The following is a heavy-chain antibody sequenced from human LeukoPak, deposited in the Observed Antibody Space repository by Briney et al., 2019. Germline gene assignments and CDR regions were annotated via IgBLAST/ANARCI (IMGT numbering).Heavy chain of an antibody. J-gene: IGHJ4*02. Sequence: SETLSLTCAVYGGSFSGYYWSWIRQPPGKGLEWIGEINHGGSTNYNLSLKSRVTISVDTSQNQFSLRLSSVTAADTAVYYCARGRYVTTRGGAAAGFLDYWGQGTLVTVST. CDR3: ARGRYVTTRGGAAAGFLDY. D-gene: IGHD6-13*01. CDR1: GGSFSGYY. CDR2: INHGGST. V-gene: IGHV4-34*01.